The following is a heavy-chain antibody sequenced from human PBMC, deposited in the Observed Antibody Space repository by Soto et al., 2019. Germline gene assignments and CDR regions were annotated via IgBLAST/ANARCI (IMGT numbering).Heavy chain of an antibody. CDR3: ARYRFSDTWSKLDY. J-gene: IGHJ4*02. V-gene: IGHV4-31*11. CDR1: GASLSSDAYY. D-gene: IGHD3-16*02. Sequence: TLSLTCAVSGASLSSDAYYWSWIRQHTGKGLEWIEDISYSGSTYYNPSLKRRVTISVDTSKNQFSLKLTSVTAADTAVYYCARYRFSDTWSKLDYWGQGTLVTVSS. CDR2: ISYSGST.